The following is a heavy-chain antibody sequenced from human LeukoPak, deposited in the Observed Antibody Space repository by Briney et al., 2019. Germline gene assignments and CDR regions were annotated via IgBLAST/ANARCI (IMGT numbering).Heavy chain of an antibody. CDR2: INHSGST. Sequence: SETLSLTCAVYGGSFSGYYWSWIRQPPGKGLEWIGEINHSGSTNYNPSLKSRVTISQDTSKNQFSLKLSSVTAADTAVYYCARETSNPYYYDTSGYDYWGQGTLVTVSS. D-gene: IGHD3-22*01. V-gene: IGHV4-34*01. CDR3: ARETSNPYYYDTSGYDY. J-gene: IGHJ4*02. CDR1: GGSFSGYY.